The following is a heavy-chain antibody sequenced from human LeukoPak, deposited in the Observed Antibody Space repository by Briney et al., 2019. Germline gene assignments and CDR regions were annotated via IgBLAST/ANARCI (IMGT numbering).Heavy chain of an antibody. CDR2: INPNSGGT. CDR3: ARDCGSYPSFGY. V-gene: IGHV1-2*02. J-gene: IGHJ4*02. D-gene: IGHD1-26*01. Sequence: WASVKVSCKASGYTFTGYYMHWVRQAPGRGLEWMGWINPNSGGTNYAQKFQGRVTMTRDTSISTAYMELSRLRSDDTAVYYCARDCGSYPSFGYWGQGTLVTVSS. CDR1: GYTFTGYY.